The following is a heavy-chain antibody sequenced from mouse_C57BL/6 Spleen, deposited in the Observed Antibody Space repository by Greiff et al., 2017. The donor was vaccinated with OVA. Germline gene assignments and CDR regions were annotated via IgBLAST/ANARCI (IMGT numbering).Heavy chain of an antibody. CDR3: ASGEGPGYFDV. CDR1: GYTFTSYW. J-gene: IGHJ1*03. CDR2: IDPSDSET. Sequence: VQLQQPGAELVRPGSSVKLSCKASGYTFTSYWMHWVKQRPIQGLEWIGNIDPSDSETHYNQKFKDKATLTVDKSSSTAYMQLSSLTSEDSAVYYWASGEGPGYFDVWGTGTTVTVSS. V-gene: IGHV1-52*01.